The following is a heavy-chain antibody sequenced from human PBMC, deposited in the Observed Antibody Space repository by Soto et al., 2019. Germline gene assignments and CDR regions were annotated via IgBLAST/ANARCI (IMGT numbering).Heavy chain of an antibody. CDR1: GYTFTTYA. J-gene: IGHJ4*02. CDR3: ARAVAVPADFDY. V-gene: IGHV1-3*05. CDR2: INAGNGNT. Sequence: QVQLVQSGAEEKKPGASVKVSCKGSGYTFTTYAMHWVRQAPGQRLEWMGWINAGNGNTKYSHKFQGRATITRDTSASTAYMELSSLRSEDTAVYYCARAVAVPADFDYWGQGPLVTVSS. D-gene: IGHD6-19*01.